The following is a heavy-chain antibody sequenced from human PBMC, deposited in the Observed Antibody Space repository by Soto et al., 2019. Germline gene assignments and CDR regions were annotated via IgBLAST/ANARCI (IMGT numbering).Heavy chain of an antibody. Sequence: GGSLRLSCAASGFNCSRSSMNWVRQAHVRGLELVASNHPSTNLVYYEASVEGRFPVSRDNTKNSMYMQMIRLRAEDTALYSCARAMKTAVFYGMDIWGQGTTVTVSS. CDR3: ARAMKTAVFYGMDI. CDR2: NHPSTNLV. CDR1: GFNCSRSS. D-gene: IGHD2-2*01. J-gene: IGHJ6*02. V-gene: IGHV3-21*01.